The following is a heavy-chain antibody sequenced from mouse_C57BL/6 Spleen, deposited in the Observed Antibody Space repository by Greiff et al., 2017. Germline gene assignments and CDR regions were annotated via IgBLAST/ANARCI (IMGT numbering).Heavy chain of an antibody. Sequence: EVMLVESGGGLVKPGGSLKLSCAASGFTFSDYGMHWVRQAPEKGLEWVAYISSGSSPIYYADTVKGRFTLSRDNAKNTLFLQLTRLRSEDTAMYYCARHGSSYDFDDWGTGTTVTVSS. CDR2: ISSGSSPI. CDR1: GFTFSDYG. D-gene: IGHD1-1*01. V-gene: IGHV5-17*01. CDR3: ARHGSSYDFDD. J-gene: IGHJ1*03.